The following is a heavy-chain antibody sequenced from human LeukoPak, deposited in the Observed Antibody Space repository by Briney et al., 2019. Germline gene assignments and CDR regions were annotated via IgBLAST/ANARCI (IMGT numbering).Heavy chain of an antibody. Sequence: EASVKVSCKASGYTFTGYYMHWVRQAPGQGLEWMGWINPNSGGTNYAQKLQGRATMTRDTSISTAYMELSRLRSDDTAVYYCASWVYDYGGNSGRPGGTGSYDWYFDLWGRGTLVIVSS. V-gene: IGHV1-2*02. CDR2: INPNSGGT. CDR3: ASWVYDYGGNSGRPGGTGSYDWYFDL. J-gene: IGHJ2*01. CDR1: GYTFTGYY. D-gene: IGHD4-23*01.